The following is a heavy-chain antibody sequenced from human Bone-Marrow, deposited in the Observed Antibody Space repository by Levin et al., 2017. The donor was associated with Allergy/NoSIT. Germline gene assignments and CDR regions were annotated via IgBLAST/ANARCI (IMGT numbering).Heavy chain of an antibody. CDR2: ISYDGSNK. V-gene: IGHV3-30*18. Sequence: QAGGSLRLSCAASGFTFSSYGMHWVRQAPGKGLEWVAVISYDGSNKYYADSVKGRFTISRDNSKNTLYLQMNSLRAEDTAVYYCAKKGIQLWFFDYWGQGTLVTVSS. D-gene: IGHD5-18*01. CDR1: GFTFSSYG. CDR3: AKKGIQLWFFDY. J-gene: IGHJ4*02.